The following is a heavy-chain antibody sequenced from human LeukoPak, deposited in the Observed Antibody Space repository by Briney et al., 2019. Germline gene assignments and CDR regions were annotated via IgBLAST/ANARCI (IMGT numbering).Heavy chain of an antibody. CDR3: ARNNYDILTGYKALDY. D-gene: IGHD3-9*01. Sequence: GASVKVSCKASGYTLTNYYIHWVRQAPGQGLEWMGIINPSGGNTNYAQNFQGRVTMTRDVSTSTVYMELSSLRFEDTAVYYCARNNYDILTGYKALDYWGQGTLVTVSS. CDR1: GYTLTNYY. CDR2: INPSGGNT. J-gene: IGHJ4*02. V-gene: IGHV1-46*01.